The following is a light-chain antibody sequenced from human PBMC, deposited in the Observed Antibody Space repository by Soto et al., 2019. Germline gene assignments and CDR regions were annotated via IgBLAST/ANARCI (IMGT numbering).Light chain of an antibody. CDR3: QHYTSYLDA. CDR1: QTISSW. Sequence: PSPATLFCSVGDIVTITCRASQTISSWLAWYQQKPGKAPKLLIYKASTLKSGVPSRFSGSGSGTEFTLTISSLQPDDFATYYCQHYTSYLDAFAEVTKVDVK. V-gene: IGKV1-5*03. J-gene: IGKJ1*01. CDR2: KAS.